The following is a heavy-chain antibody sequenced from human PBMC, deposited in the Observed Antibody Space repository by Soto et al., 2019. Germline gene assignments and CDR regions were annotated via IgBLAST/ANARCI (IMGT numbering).Heavy chain of an antibody. Sequence: ETLSLTCTVSGGSISSSSYYWGWIRQPPGKGLEWIGEINHTGGTHYNPSLKSRVTMSVDTSRNQFSLRLSSVTAADTAIYYCATRITVFGLLIPPFDPWGQGTQVTASS. J-gene: IGHJ5*02. V-gene: IGHV4-39*07. D-gene: IGHD3-3*01. CDR2: INHTGGT. CDR3: ATRITVFGLLIPPFDP. CDR1: GGSISSSSYY.